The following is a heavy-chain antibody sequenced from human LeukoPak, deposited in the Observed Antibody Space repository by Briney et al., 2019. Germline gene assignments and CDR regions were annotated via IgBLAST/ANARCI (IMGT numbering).Heavy chain of an antibody. CDR3: ARGRGYSYSEAH. CDR1: GYTFTSYA. D-gene: IGHD5-18*01. CDR2: INAGNGNT. Sequence: GASVKVSCKASGYTFTSYAMHWVRQAPGQRLEWMGWINAGNGNTKYSQKFQGRVTITRDTSASTAYMELSSLRSEDTAVYYCARGRGYSYSEAHWGQGTLVTVSS. J-gene: IGHJ4*02. V-gene: IGHV1-3*01.